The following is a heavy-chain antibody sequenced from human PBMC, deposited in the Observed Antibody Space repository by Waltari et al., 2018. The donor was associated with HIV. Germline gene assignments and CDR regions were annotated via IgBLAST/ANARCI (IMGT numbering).Heavy chain of an antibody. Sequence: QLQLQESGPGLVKPSETLSLTCTVSGGSISSSSYYWGWLRQPPGKGLGWNGSIDYSGSTDTNPTIKSRVTMSVETSKNQFSLKLSSVTAADTAVYYCARHGGWSGGSCYAPTELDYWGQGTLVTVSS. CDR1: GGSISSSSYY. D-gene: IGHD2-15*01. V-gene: IGHV4-39*01. CDR3: ARHGGWSGGSCYAPTELDY. CDR2: IDYSGST. J-gene: IGHJ4*02.